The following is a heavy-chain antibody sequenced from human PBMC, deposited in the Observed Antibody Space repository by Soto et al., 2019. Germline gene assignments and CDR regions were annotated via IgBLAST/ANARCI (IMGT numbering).Heavy chain of an antibody. CDR3: FLQEKDAIFVFRWFDP. Sequence: GGSLRLSCAASGFTFSSYAMSWVRQAPGKGLEWVSAISGSGGSTYYADSVKGRFTISRDNSKNTLYLQMNSLRAEDTAVYYCFLQEKDAIFVFRWFDPWGQGTLVTVSS. D-gene: IGHD2-8*01. J-gene: IGHJ5*02. CDR1: GFTFSSYA. V-gene: IGHV3-23*01. CDR2: ISGSGGST.